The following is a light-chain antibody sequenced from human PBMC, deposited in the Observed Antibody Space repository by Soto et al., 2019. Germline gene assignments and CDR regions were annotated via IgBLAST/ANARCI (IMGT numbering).Light chain of an antibody. CDR2: ENN. V-gene: IGLV1-40*01. CDR1: SSNIGAGYE. CDR3: QSYDSSLSGHV. Sequence: QSVLTQPPSVSEAPGQRVTISCTGSSSNIGAGYEAPWYQQVPGTAPKLLIYENNNRPSGVPDRFSGSKSGTSASLAITGLQAEDEAEYYCQSYDSSLSGHVFGAGTKVTVL. J-gene: IGLJ1*01.